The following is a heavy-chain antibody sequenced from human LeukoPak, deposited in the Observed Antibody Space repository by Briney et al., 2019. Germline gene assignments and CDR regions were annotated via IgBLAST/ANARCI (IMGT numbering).Heavy chain of an antibody. V-gene: IGHV1-18*01. CDR1: GYTFTTYG. J-gene: IGHJ4*02. CDR3: ARDDALVATGSFDY. D-gene: IGHD5-12*01. Sequence: GASLKVSCKASGYTFTTYGINWVRQAPGQGLEWMGWISGYHGNTKYAQKLQDRVTMTTDTSTSTAYMELRRLGSDYTAVYYCARDDALVATGSFDYWGLGTLVTVSS. CDR2: ISGYHGNT.